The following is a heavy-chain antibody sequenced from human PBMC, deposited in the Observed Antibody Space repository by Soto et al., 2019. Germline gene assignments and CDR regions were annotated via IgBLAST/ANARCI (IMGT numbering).Heavy chain of an antibody. CDR3: ARTDRDFYGLDV. CDR2: ISAAGDP. V-gene: IGHV3-13*05. Sequence: EVQLVESGGGLVQPGGSLRLSCEASGFTFRNYDMHWVRQGTGKGLEWVSGISAAGDPDYADSVEGRFTISRANAQNSFVLQMNSLRVGDTAVYYCARTDRDFYGLDVWGQGNTVSVYS. CDR1: GFTFRNYD. J-gene: IGHJ6*02.